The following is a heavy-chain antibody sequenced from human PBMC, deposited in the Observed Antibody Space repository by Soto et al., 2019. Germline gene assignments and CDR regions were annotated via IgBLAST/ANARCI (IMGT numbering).Heavy chain of an antibody. Sequence: SVKVSCKASGGTLSSYTFSWVRQAPGQGLEWMGRVIPNLGVTNYAKKFQGRFTIVVDTSTSTAYMELNSLRYEDTAVYYCARGPYYDFWSGYRNYYMDVWGKGTTVTVSS. CDR2: VIPNLGVT. V-gene: IGHV1-69*02. CDR3: ARGPYYDFWSGYRNYYMDV. D-gene: IGHD3-3*01. J-gene: IGHJ6*03. CDR1: GGTLSSYT.